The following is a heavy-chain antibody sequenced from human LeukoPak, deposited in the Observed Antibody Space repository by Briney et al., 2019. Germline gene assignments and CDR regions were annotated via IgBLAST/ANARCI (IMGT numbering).Heavy chain of an antibody. V-gene: IGHV5-51*01. J-gene: IGHJ5*01. CDR2: IYPGDSHT. CDR1: GYTFTTYW. Sequence: ESPEISCKASGYTFTTYWIAWVPQMPGKGLEWMGIIYPGDSHTVYGPSFQGQVTMSADYSITTAYLQWSSLKASDTAMYYCARRADNWFDRWGQGRLVSVSS. CDR3: ARRADNWFDR.